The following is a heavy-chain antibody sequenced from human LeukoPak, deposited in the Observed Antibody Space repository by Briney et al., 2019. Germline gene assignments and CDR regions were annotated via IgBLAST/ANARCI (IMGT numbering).Heavy chain of an antibody. Sequence: GASVKVSCKASGYTFNSFGINWVRQAPGQGLEWMGWISAFNGNTNYAEKLQGRVTMTTDTSTSTADMELRSLRSDDTAVYYCARGEIHGDTAMAPDYWGQGTLVTVSS. J-gene: IGHJ4*02. CDR1: GYTFNSFG. V-gene: IGHV1-18*01. CDR3: ARGEIHGDTAMAPDY. D-gene: IGHD5-18*01. CDR2: ISAFNGNT.